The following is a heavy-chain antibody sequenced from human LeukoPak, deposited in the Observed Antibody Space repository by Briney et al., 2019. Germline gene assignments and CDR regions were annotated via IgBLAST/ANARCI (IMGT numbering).Heavy chain of an antibody. CDR3: ARLFGGYCSGATCYDDY. V-gene: IGHV5-51*01. J-gene: IGHJ4*02. CDR1: GYRFSSYW. D-gene: IGHD2-15*01. Sequence: GESLKISCKGSGYRFSSYWIGWVRQMPGKGLEWMGIIHPDDSDTRYSPSFQGQVTISADKSVSTAYLQWSSLKASDSAMYYCARLFGGYCSGATCYDDYWGQGTLVTVPS. CDR2: IHPDDSDT.